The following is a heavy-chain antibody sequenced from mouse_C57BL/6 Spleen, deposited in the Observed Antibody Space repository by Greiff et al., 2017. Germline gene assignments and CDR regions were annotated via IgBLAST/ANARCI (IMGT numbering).Heavy chain of an antibody. CDR3: ARYGYYFAY. CDR1: GYSITSGYD. CDR2: IRYSGSN. D-gene: IGHD2-2*01. J-gene: IGHJ2*01. V-gene: IGHV3-1*01. Sequence: EVQGVESGPGMVKPSQSLSLTCTVTGYSITSGYDWHWIRHFPGNKLEWMGYIRYSGSNNYNPSLKSRISITHDTSKNHFFLKLNSVTTEDTATYYCARYGYYFAYWGQGTTLTVSS.